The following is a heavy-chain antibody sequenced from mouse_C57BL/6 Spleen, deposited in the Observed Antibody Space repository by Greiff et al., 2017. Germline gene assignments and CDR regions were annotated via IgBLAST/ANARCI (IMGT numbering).Heavy chain of an antibody. D-gene: IGHD4-1*02. Sequence: EVKLVESGGGLVQPGGSLSLSCAASGFTFTDYYMSWVRQPPGKALAWLGFIRNKANGYTTEYSASVKGRFTISRDNSQSILNLQMNALRAEDSATYYCASLNWERSYFDYWGQGTTLTVSS. CDR3: ASLNWERSYFDY. CDR2: IRNKANGYTT. CDR1: GFTFTDYY. V-gene: IGHV7-3*01. J-gene: IGHJ2*01.